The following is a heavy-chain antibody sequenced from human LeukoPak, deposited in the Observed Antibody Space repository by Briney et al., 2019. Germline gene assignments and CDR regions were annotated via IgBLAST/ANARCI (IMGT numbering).Heavy chain of an antibody. CDR1: GFTLDDYG. Sequence: PGGSLRLSCAASGFTLDDYGMSWVRQAPGKGLEWVSGINWNGGSTGYADSVKGRFTISRDNAKNSLYLQMNSLRAEDTALYYCARDMVVVAATPAFDIWGQGTMVTVSS. D-gene: IGHD2-15*01. J-gene: IGHJ3*02. CDR3: ARDMVVVAATPAFDI. V-gene: IGHV3-20*04. CDR2: INWNGGST.